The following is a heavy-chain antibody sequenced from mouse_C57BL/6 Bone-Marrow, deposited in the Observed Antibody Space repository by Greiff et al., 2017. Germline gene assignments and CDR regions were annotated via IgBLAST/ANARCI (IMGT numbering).Heavy chain of an antibody. CDR1: GFSLTSYG. D-gene: IGHD2-4*01. V-gene: IGHV2-2*01. Sequence: VQLKESGPGLVQPSQSLSITCTVSGFSLTSYGVHWVRQSPGKGLEWLGVIWSGGSTDYNAAFISRLSISKDNSKSQVFFKMNSLQADDTAIYYCARNSDYDPYWYFDVWGTGTTVTVSS. CDR2: IWSGGST. J-gene: IGHJ1*03. CDR3: ARNSDYDPYWYFDV.